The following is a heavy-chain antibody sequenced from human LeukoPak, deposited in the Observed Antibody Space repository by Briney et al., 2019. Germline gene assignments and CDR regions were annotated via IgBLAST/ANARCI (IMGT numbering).Heavy chain of an antibody. D-gene: IGHD1-26*01. J-gene: IGHJ4*02. Sequence: SETLSLTCTVSGGSISSSSYYWGWIRQPPGKGLEWIGSIYYSGSTYYNPSLKSRVTISVDTSKNQFSLKLSSVTAADTAVYYCATRRPIVGATPYFDYWGQGTLVTVSS. CDR3: ATRRPIVGATPYFDY. CDR1: GGSISSSSYY. V-gene: IGHV4-39*01. CDR2: IYYSGST.